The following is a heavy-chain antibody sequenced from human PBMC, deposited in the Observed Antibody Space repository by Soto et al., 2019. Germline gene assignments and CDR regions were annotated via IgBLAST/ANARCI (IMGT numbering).Heavy chain of an antibody. CDR2: IYYSGST. Sequence: LSLTCTVSGGSISSYYWSWIRQPPGKGLEWIGYIYYSGSTNYNPSLKSRVTISVDTSKNQFSLKLSSVTAADTAVYYCARDRPHWEGARLLGWVAFDIWGQGTMVTVSS. V-gene: IGHV4-59*01. J-gene: IGHJ3*02. D-gene: IGHD1-26*01. CDR3: ARDRPHWEGARLLGWVAFDI. CDR1: GGSISSYY.